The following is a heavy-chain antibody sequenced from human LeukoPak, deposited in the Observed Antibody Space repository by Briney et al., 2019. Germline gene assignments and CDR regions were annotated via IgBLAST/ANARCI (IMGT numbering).Heavy chain of an antibody. V-gene: IGHV3-21*01. CDR1: GFTFSNYA. Sequence: GGSLRLSCAASGFTFSNYAMSWVRQAPGKGLEWVSCISTTSSYIFYADSVGGRITISRDNAKNSLYLQMDSLRAEDTAVYYCARGGIITSYAFEIWGQGTMVTVSS. CDR2: ISTTSSYI. J-gene: IGHJ3*02. D-gene: IGHD1-26*01. CDR3: ARGGIITSYAFEI.